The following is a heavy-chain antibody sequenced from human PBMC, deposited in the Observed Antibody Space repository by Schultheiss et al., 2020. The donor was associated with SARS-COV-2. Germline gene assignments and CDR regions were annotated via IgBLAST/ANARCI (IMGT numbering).Heavy chain of an antibody. CDR2: ISGSGGST. J-gene: IGHJ4*02. CDR3: ARDRRRRSFSSSWFYFDY. Sequence: GGSLRLSCAASGFTVSSNYMSWVRQAPGKGLEWVSAISGSGGSTYYADSVKGRFTISRHNSKNTLYLQMNSLRAEDTAVYYCARDRRRRSFSSSWFYFDYWGQGTLVTVSS. CDR1: GFTVSSNY. V-gene: IGHV3-53*04. D-gene: IGHD6-13*01.